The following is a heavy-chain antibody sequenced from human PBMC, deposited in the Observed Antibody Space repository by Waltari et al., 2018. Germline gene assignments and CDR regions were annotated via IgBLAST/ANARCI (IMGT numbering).Heavy chain of an antibody. CDR2: INHSGST. J-gene: IGHJ4*02. D-gene: IGHD2-15*01. Sequence: QVQLQQWGAGLLKPSETLSLTCAVYGGSFSGYYWSWIRQPPGKGLEWIGEINHSGSTNYNPSLKSRVTISVDTSKNQFSLKLSSVTAADTAVYYCATDRGGGDLIFDYWGQGTLVTVSS. CDR1: GGSFSGYY. V-gene: IGHV4-34*01. CDR3: ATDRGGGDLIFDY.